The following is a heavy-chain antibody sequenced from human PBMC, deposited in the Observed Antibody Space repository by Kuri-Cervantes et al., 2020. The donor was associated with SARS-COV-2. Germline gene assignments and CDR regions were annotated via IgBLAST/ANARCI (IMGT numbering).Heavy chain of an antibody. D-gene: IGHD7-27*01. CDR1: GYTFTSYY. CDR3: ARVNWGFDY. V-gene: IGHV1-46*01. Sequence: ASVKVSCKASGYTFTSYYMHWVRQAPGQGLEWMGIINPSGGSTSYAQKFQGRVTMTRDTSTSTVYMELSSLSSVTAADTAVYYCARVNWGFDYWGQGTLVTVSS. CDR2: INPSGGST. J-gene: IGHJ4*02.